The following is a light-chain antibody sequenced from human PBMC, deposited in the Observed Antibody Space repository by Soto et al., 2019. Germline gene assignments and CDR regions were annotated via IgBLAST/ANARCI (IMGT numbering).Light chain of an antibody. CDR2: DVS. CDR3: SSYTSRNTLGV. CDR1: SSDVGAYSY. Sequence: QSALTQPASVSGSPGQSITISCTGTSSDVGAYSYVSWYQQHPGKAPKLIIYDVSDRPSGISNRFSGSKSGNTASLTISGLQAEDEADYYCSSYTSRNTLGVFGGGTKLTVL. V-gene: IGLV2-14*01. J-gene: IGLJ2*01.